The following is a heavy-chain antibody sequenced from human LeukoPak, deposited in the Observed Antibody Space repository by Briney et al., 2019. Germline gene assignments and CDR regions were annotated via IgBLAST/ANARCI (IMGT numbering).Heavy chain of an antibody. J-gene: IGHJ4*01. V-gene: IGHV4-59*08. D-gene: IGHD2-15*01. CDR2: IYYSGST. CDR1: GGSISSYY. CDR3: ARQSVVVVADWYFDY. Sequence: TSETLSLTCTVSGGSISSYYWSWIRQPPGKGLEWIGYIYYSGSTNYNPSLKSRVTISVDTSKSQFSLKLSSVTAADTAVYYCARQSVVVVADWYFDYWGQGTLVTVSS.